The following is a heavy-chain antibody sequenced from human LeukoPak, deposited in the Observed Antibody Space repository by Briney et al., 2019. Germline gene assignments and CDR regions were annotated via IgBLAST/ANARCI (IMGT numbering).Heavy chain of an antibody. V-gene: IGHV4-30-2*01. D-gene: IGHD6-13*01. CDR1: GGSISSGGYS. CDR2: IYHSGST. J-gene: IGHJ4*02. Sequence: SQTLSLTCAVSGGSISSGGYSWSWIRQPPGKGLEWIGYIYHSGSTYYNPSLKSRVTISVDRSKNQFSLKLSSVTAADTAVYYCARGRGSSWYYFDYWGQGTLVTVSS. CDR3: ARGRGSSWYYFDY.